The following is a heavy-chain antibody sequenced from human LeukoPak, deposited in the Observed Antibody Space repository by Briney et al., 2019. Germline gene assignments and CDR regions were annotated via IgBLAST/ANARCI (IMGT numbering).Heavy chain of an antibody. CDR1: GYSISSGYY. CDR2: FYDSGNT. V-gene: IGHV4-38-2*02. CDR3: ARLLGVIRGFRYMGV. J-gene: IGHJ6*03. D-gene: IGHD3-10*01. Sequence: PSETLSLTCTVSGYSISSGYYWGWIRQPPGKGLEWIGSFYDSGNTYYNPSLKSRVTISVDTSKNQFSLKVRSVTAADTAVYYCARLLGVIRGFRYMGVWGKGTTVTISS.